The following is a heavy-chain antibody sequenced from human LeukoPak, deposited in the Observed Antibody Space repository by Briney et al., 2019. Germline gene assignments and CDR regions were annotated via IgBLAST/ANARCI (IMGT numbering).Heavy chain of an antibody. CDR3: ARGLDCGGDCYHNWFDP. V-gene: IGHV1-8*01. Sequence: ASVKVSCKASGYTFTSYDFNWLRQATGQGPEWMGWMNPNSGATGYAQKFQGRITMTRSASINTAYMELTDLRSDDTAVYYCARGLDCGGDCYHNWFDPWGQGTLVTVSS. D-gene: IGHD2-21*02. CDR1: GYTFTSYD. J-gene: IGHJ5*02. CDR2: MNPNSGAT.